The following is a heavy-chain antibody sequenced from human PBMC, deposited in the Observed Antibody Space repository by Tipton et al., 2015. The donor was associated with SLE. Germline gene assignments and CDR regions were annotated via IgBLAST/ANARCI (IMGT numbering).Heavy chain of an antibody. CDR1: GYSISSGYY. J-gene: IGHJ3*02. CDR2: IYHSGST. V-gene: IGHV4-38-2*01. Sequence: TLSLTCAVSGYSISSGYYWGWIRQPPGKGLEWIGSIYHSGSTYYNPSLKSRVTISVDTSKNQFSLKLSSVTAADTAVYYCARGGWVATAAAFDIWGQGTMVTVSS. CDR3: ARGGWVATAAAFDI. D-gene: IGHD5-18*01.